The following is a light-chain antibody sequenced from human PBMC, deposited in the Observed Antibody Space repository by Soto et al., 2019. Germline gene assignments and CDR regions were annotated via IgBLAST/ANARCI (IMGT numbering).Light chain of an antibody. CDR1: QDISNY. CDR3: QQYDNLPYT. Sequence: DIQMTQSPSSLSASVGDRVTITCQASQDISNYLNWYQQKPGKAPKLVIYDASNFETGVPSRFSGSGSGTDFTFTISSLQPEDIATYYCQQYDNLPYTFGQGTKLEIK. CDR2: DAS. V-gene: IGKV1-33*01. J-gene: IGKJ2*01.